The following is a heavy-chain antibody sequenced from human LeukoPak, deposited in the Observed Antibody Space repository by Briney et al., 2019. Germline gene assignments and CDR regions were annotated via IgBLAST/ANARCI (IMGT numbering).Heavy chain of an antibody. J-gene: IGHJ6*02. CDR2: IKQDGSEK. Sequence: GGSLRLSCAASGFTFSSHSMNWVRQAPGKGLEWVANIKQDGSEKYYVDSVKGRFTISRDNAKNSLYLQMNSLRAEDTAVYYCARDQEYSSSWYSAYYYYYGMDVWGQGTTVTVSS. CDR3: ARDQEYSSSWYSAYYYYYGMDV. CDR1: GFTFSSHS. D-gene: IGHD6-13*01. V-gene: IGHV3-7*01.